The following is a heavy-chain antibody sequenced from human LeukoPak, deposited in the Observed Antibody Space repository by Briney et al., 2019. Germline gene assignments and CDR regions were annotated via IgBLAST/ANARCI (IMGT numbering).Heavy chain of an antibody. Sequence: GASVKVSCKASGYTFTGYYMHWVRQAPGQGLEWMGWINPNSGGTNYAQKFQGRVTMTRDTSISTAYMELSSLRSEDTAVYYCARDGRGYSDYDFRYFDYWGQGTLVTVSS. J-gene: IGHJ4*02. D-gene: IGHD5-12*01. V-gene: IGHV1-2*02. CDR3: ARDGRGYSDYDFRYFDY. CDR2: INPNSGGT. CDR1: GYTFTGYY.